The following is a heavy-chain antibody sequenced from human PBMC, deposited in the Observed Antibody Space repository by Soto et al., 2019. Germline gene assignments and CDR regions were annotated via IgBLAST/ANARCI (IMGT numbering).Heavy chain of an antibody. CDR3: EKGGGLVYCDSTGWSEKDFDY. D-gene: IGHD6-13*01. CDR1: GFTFSNYA. V-gene: IGHV3-30*18. Sequence: QVQLVESGGGVVQPGRSLRLSCAASGFTFSNYAMHWVRQAPGKGLEWVAIISYDGDNEYYADSVRGRFTISRDNSKNTLYPQTINMRHGNRDVYDCEKGGGLVYCDSTGWSEKDFDYWGQGTLVTVSS. J-gene: IGHJ4*02. CDR2: ISYDGDNE.